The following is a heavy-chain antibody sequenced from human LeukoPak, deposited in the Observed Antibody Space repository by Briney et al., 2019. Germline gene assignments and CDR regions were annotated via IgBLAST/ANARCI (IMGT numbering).Heavy chain of an antibody. D-gene: IGHD4-17*01. CDR2: ISSSSSTI. V-gene: IGHV3-48*02. CDR1: GFTFSSYS. CDR3: ARDRGYGDLSYYFDY. Sequence: GGSLRLSCAASGFTFSSYSMNWVRQAPGKGLEWVSYISSSSSTIYYADSAKGRFTISRDNAKNSLYLQMNSLRDEDTAVYYCARDRGYGDLSYYFDYWGQGTLVTVSS. J-gene: IGHJ4*02.